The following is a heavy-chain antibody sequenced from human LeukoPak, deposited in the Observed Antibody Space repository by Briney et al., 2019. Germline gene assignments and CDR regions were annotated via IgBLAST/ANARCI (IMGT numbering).Heavy chain of an antibody. V-gene: IGHV1-18*01. D-gene: IGHD3-10*01. CDR1: GYTFTSYG. Sequence: GASVKVSCKASGYTFTSYGISWVRQAPGQGLEWMGRISAYNGNTNYAQKLQGRVTMTTDTSTSTAYMELRSLRSDDTAVYYCATNGGGLLWFGEFGYWGQGTLVTVSS. CDR2: ISAYNGNT. J-gene: IGHJ4*02. CDR3: ATNGGGLLWFGEFGY.